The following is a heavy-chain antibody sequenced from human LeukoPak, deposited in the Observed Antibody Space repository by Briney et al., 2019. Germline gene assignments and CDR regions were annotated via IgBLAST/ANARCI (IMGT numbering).Heavy chain of an antibody. D-gene: IGHD7-27*01. CDR2: INPNSGGT. Sequence: GASVKVSCKASGYTFTGYYMHWVRQAPGQGLEWMGWINPNSGGTNYAQKFQGRVTMTRDTSIGTVYMELSRLRSDDTAVYYCARIANIANSYFQHWGQGTLVTVSS. V-gene: IGHV1-2*02. CDR1: GYTFTGYY. CDR3: ARIANIANSYFQH. J-gene: IGHJ1*01.